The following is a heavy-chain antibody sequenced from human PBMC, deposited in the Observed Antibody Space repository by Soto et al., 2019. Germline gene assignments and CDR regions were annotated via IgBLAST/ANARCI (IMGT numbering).Heavy chain of an antibody. D-gene: IGHD6-19*01. Sequence: GGSLRLSCAVSGFTVSSSYMSRVRQAPGKGLEWVSVIYSGGDTYYADSVKGRFTISRHNSKNTLYLQMNSLRAEDTAVYYCARVTQWPKEFYFDYWGQGTLVTVSS. CDR3: ARVTQWPKEFYFDY. CDR1: GFTVSSSY. V-gene: IGHV3-53*04. CDR2: IYSGGDT. J-gene: IGHJ4*02.